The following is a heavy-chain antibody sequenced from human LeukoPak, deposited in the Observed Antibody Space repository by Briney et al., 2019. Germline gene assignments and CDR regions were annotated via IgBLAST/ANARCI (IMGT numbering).Heavy chain of an antibody. J-gene: IGHJ6*02. CDR1: GGSFTDYF. CDR3: ARGRIAKIVVVHSFHYGMDV. CDR2: INDYTGNT. V-gene: IGHV4-34*01. D-gene: IGHD3-22*01. Sequence: SETLSLTCDVFGGSFTDYFWTWIRQSPGQGREGIGEINDYTGNTNYNPSLNSRVSISLEKSKNQFSLELRSVTAADTAVYYCARGRIAKIVVVHSFHYGMDVWGQGTTVTVSS.